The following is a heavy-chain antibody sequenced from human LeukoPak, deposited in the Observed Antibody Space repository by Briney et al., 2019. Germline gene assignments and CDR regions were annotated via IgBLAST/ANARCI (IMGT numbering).Heavy chain of an antibody. CDR2: ISSTGSTI. CDR3: AREVCSSTSCYPGY. D-gene: IGHD2-2*01. CDR1: GFTFSSYQ. V-gene: IGHV3-48*03. J-gene: IGHJ4*02. Sequence: GGSLRLSCAASGFTFSSYQMNWVRQAPGKGLEWVSFISSTGSTIYQADSVKGRFTISRDNGKNSLYLQMNSLRAEDTSVYYRAREVCSSTSCYPGYWGQGTLVTVSS.